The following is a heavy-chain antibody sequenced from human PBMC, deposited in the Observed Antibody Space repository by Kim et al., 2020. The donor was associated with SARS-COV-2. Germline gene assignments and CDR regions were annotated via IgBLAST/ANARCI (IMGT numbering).Heavy chain of an antibody. D-gene: IGHD3-10*01. CDR3: ARIEGSGSYYRRLYGLGMDV. CDR1: GFTFSSYG. Sequence: GGSLRLSCAASGFTFSSYGMHWVRQAPGKGLEWVAVISYDGSNKYYADSVKGRFTISRDNSKNTLYLQMNSLRAEDTAVYYCARIEGSGSYYRRLYGLGMDVWGQGTTVTVSS. J-gene: IGHJ6*02. V-gene: IGHV3-33*05. CDR2: ISYDGSNK.